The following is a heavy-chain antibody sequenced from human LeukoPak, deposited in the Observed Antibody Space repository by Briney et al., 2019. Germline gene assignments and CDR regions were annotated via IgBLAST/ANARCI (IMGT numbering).Heavy chain of an antibody. J-gene: IGHJ6*02. CDR2: ISSNGGST. V-gene: IGHV3-64*01. CDR3: ARDLTQWYYGMDV. D-gene: IGHD6-19*01. Sequence: GGSLRLSCAASGFTFSSYAMHWVRQAPGKGLEYVSAISSNGGSTYYANSVKGRFTISRDNSKNTLYLQMNSLRAEDTAVYYCARDLTQWYYGMDVWGQGTTVTVSS. CDR1: GFTFSSYA.